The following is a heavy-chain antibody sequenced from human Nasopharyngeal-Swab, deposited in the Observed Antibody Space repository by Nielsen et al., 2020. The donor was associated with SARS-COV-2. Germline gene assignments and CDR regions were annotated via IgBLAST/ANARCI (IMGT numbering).Heavy chain of an antibody. V-gene: IGHV3-30*18. J-gene: IGHJ6*03. Sequence: VRQMPGKGLEWVAVISYDGSNKYYADSVKGRFTISRDNSKNTLYLQMNSLRAEDTAVYYCAKTAGAADYYYYYMDVWGKGTTVTVSS. CDR3: AKTAGAADYYYYYMDV. CDR2: ISYDGSNK. D-gene: IGHD6-13*01.